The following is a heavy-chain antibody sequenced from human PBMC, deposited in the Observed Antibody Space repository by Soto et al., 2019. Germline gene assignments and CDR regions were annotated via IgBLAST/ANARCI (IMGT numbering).Heavy chain of an antibody. V-gene: IGHV3-33*01. D-gene: IGHD3-3*01. CDR1: GFTFSSYG. CDR3: ARDLGGISHHYGMDV. J-gene: IGHJ6*02. CDR2: IWYDGSNK. Sequence: GGSLRLSCAASGFTFSSYGMHWVRQAPGKGLEWVAVIWYDGSNKYYADSVKGRFTISRDNSKNTLYLQMNSLRAEDTAVYYCARDLGGISHHYGMDVWGQGSAVTVSS.